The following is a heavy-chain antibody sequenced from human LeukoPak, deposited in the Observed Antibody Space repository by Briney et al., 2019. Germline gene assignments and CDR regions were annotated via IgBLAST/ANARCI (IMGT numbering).Heavy chain of an antibody. J-gene: IGHJ6*02. V-gene: IGHV1-46*01. CDR1: GYTFTNYY. CDR2: VNPNSGGT. D-gene: IGHD2-15*01. CDR3: ARDPLNCSGGRCSFYYYGMDV. Sequence: ASVKVSCKASGYTFTNYYIHWVRQAPGQGLEWMGIVNPNSGGTTYAQKFQGRATMTRDTSTSTVYMELSSLRSEDTAVYYCARDPLNCSGGRCSFYYYGMDVWGQGTTVTVSS.